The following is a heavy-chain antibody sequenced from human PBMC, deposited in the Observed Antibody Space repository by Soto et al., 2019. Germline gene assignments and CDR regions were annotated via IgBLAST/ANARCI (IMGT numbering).Heavy chain of an antibody. V-gene: IGHV1-3*05. CDR2: INGGNGDT. CDR1: GYTFTSSG. CDR3: AREVYGGNVYFDF. J-gene: IGHJ4*02. D-gene: IGHD4-17*01. Sequence: QVQLVQSGAEEKKPGASVKVSCKASGYTFTSSGMQWVRQAPGQRLEWMGWINGGNGDTKYSQKFQDRVTITRDASASTAYMELSSLRLEDTAVYYCAREVYGGNVYFDFWGQGTLVTVSS.